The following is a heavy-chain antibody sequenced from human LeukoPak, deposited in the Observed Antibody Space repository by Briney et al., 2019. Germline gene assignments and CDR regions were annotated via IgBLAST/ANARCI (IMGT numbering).Heavy chain of an antibody. CDR1: GYNLTELS. V-gene: IGHV1-24*01. Sequence: ASVKVSCKVSGYNLTELSMHWVRQAPGKGLEWMGGFDPEDGETIYAQKFQGRVTMTEDTSTDTAYMELSSLRSEDTAVYYCAKPGYCSSTSCLNYYFDYWGQGTLVTVSS. CDR3: AKPGYCSSTSCLNYYFDY. D-gene: IGHD2-2*01. J-gene: IGHJ4*02. CDR2: FDPEDGET.